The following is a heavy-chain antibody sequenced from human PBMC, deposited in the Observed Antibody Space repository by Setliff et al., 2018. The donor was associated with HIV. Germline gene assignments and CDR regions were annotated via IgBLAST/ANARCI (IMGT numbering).Heavy chain of an antibody. V-gene: IGHV4-39*07. CDR3: ARAPFYYGSGSYQTFDY. CDR2: FYYSGNT. D-gene: IGHD3-10*01. CDR1: GGSISSSSYY. J-gene: IGHJ4*02. Sequence: SETLSLTCTVSGGSISSSSYYWGWIRQPPGKGLEWIGSFYYSGNTYYNPSLKSRVTISVDASRNQFSLKLNSVTAADTAVYYCARAPFYYGSGSYQTFDYWGQGTLVTVSS.